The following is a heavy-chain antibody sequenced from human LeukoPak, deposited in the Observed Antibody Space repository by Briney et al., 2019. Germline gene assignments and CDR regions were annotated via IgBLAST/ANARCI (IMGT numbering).Heavy chain of an antibody. J-gene: IGHJ4*02. D-gene: IGHD1-26*01. CDR1: GFSLSTSGVG. Sequence: SGPTLVNPKQTLTLTCTFSGFSLSTSGVGVGWIRQPPGKALEWLALIFWDDDKRNSPSLKSRLTITKDTSKNQVVLTMTNMDPVDTATYYCAHITSGNYLGYFDYWGQGTLVTVSS. V-gene: IGHV2-5*02. CDR3: AHITSGNYLGYFDY. CDR2: IFWDDDK.